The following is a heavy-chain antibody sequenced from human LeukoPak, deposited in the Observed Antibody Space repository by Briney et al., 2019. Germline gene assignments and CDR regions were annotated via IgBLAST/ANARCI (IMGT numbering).Heavy chain of an antibody. D-gene: IGHD4-17*01. CDR2: ISGSGGST. CDR1: GFTFSSYA. Sequence: GGSLRLSCAASGFTFSSYAMSWVRQAPGKGLEWVSAISGSGGSTYYADSVKGRFTISRDNTKDTLYLQMNSLEAEDTAVYYCAPTTVTPAYFDPWGPGTLVTVSS. J-gene: IGHJ5*02. V-gene: IGHV3-23*01. CDR3: APTTVTPAYFDP.